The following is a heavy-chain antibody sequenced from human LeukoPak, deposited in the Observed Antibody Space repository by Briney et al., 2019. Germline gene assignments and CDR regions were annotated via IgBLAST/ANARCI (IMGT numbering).Heavy chain of an antibody. CDR3: ARDLITMVRGVIGY. CDR2: ISSSGSSI. CDR1: GFTFSDYY. D-gene: IGHD3-10*01. J-gene: IGHJ4*02. V-gene: IGHV3-11*01. Sequence: GGSLRLSCAASGFTFSDYYMSWIRQAPGKGLEWVSYISSSGSSIYYADSVKGRFTISRDNAKNSLYLQMNSLRAEDTAVYYCARDLITMVRGVIGYWGQGTLVTVSS.